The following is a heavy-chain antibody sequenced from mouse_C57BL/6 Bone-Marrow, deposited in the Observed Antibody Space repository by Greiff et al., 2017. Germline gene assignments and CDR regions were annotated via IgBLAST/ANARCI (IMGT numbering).Heavy chain of an antibody. J-gene: IGHJ4*01. CDR2: IYPRDGST. D-gene: IGHD3-3*01. CDR3: GPRDGDY. V-gene: IGHV1-78*01. CDR1: GYTFTDYS. Sequence: VQLQQSDAELVKPGASVKISCKASGYTFTDYSIHWVEQRPEQGLEWIGYIYPRDGSTKYNEKFKGKATLTADKSSSTAYMQLNSLTAEDSAVHKRGPRDGDYWGQGTSVTVSA.